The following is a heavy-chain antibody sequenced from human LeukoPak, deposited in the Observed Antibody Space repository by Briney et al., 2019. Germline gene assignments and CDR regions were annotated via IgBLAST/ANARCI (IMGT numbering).Heavy chain of an antibody. D-gene: IGHD1-26*01. CDR3: VRDRGTYRPIDY. CDR2: ISYTGTYI. V-gene: IGHV3-21*04. Sequence: PGGSLRLSCAASAFSLNAYNMNWVRQAPGKGLEWVSSISYTGTYIYYGDSVKGRFTISRDNAQNSLYLQMNSLRAEDTAIYYCVRDRGTYRPIDYWGQGTLVTVSS. CDR1: AFSLNAYN. J-gene: IGHJ4*02.